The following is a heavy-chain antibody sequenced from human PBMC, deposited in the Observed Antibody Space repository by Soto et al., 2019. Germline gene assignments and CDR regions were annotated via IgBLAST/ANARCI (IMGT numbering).Heavy chain of an antibody. CDR3: ARGVNGYYYDSSGYYDWFYFDY. J-gene: IGHJ4*02. CDR2: ISYEGSNK. D-gene: IGHD3-22*01. V-gene: IGHV3-30-3*01. Sequence: QVQLVESGGGVVQPGRSLRLSCAASGFTFSSYAMHWVRQAPGKGLEWVAVISYEGSNKYYADSVKGRFTISRDNSKNTLYLQMNSLRAEDTAVYYCARGVNGYYYDSSGYYDWFYFDYWGQGTLVTVSS. CDR1: GFTFSSYA.